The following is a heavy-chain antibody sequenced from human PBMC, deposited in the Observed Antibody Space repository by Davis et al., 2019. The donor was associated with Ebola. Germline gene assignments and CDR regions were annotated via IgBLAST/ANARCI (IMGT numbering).Heavy chain of an antibody. CDR1: GGTFSSYG. V-gene: IGHV1-69*13. CDR2: IITIFGTA. CDR3: ATVPRITGTTNWFDP. Sequence: AASVQVSCKAPGGTFSSYGISWVRQAPGQGLEWMGGIITIFGTANYAQKFQGRVSITADESTSTSYLELSSLTYEDTAVYYCATVPRITGTTNWFDPWGQGTLVTVST. J-gene: IGHJ5*02. D-gene: IGHD1-20*01.